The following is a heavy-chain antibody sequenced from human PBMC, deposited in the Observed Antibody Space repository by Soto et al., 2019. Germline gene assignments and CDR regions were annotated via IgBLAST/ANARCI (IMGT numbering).Heavy chain of an antibody. J-gene: IGHJ4*02. CDR3: TRDLSSSWYSSLDY. CDR2: ISYDGSNK. CDR1: GFTFSSYA. D-gene: IGHD6-13*01. V-gene: IGHV3-30-3*01. Sequence: QVQLVESGGGVVQPGRSLRLSCAASGFTFSSYAMHWVRQAPGKGLEWVAVISYDGSNKYYADSVKGRFTISRDNSKNTLYVQMNSLRAEDTAVYYCTRDLSSSWYSSLDYWGQVTLVTVSS.